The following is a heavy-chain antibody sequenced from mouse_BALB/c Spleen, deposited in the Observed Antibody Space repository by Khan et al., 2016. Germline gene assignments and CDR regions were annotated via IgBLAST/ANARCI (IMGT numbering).Heavy chain of an antibody. V-gene: IGHV5-6*01. CDR2: ISSGGSYT. Sequence: EVELVESGGDLVKPGGSLKLSCAASGFTFSSYGMSWVRQTPDKRLEWVATISSGGSYTYYPDSVRGRLTISRDNAKNTLYLQMNSLKSEDTAMYYCARHCPDGCYVAGFAYWGQGTLGAVS. CDR1: GFTFSSYG. D-gene: IGHD2-3*01. CDR3: ARHCPDGCYVAGFAY. J-gene: IGHJ3*01.